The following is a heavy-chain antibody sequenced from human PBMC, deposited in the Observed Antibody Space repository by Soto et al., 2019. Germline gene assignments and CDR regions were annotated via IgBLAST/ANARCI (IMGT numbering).Heavy chain of an antibody. CDR1: GGTFSSYA. Sequence: QVQLVQSGAEVKKPGSSVQVSCKASGGTFSSYAISLVRQAPGQGLEWMGGIIPIFGTANYAQKFQGRVTITADESTSTAYMELSSLRSEDTAVYYCERIGARYYYYYGMDVWGQGTTVTVSS. D-gene: IGHD2-15*01. CDR3: ERIGARYYYYYGMDV. V-gene: IGHV1-69*01. J-gene: IGHJ6*02. CDR2: IIPIFGTA.